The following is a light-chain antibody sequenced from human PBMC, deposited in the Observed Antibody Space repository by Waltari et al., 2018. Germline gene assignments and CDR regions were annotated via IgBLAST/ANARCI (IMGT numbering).Light chain of an antibody. CDR1: QGISNS. J-gene: IGKJ1*01. CDR2: EAS. CDR3: QQYYETPRT. V-gene: IGKV1-NL1*01. Sequence: DIQMTQSPSSLSASVGGRVTITCRASQGISNSLAWYQQTPEKAPKLLLYEASKLESGVPSRFSGGGSGTDFRLTISRLQPEDFATYYCQQYYETPRTFGQGTKVEIK.